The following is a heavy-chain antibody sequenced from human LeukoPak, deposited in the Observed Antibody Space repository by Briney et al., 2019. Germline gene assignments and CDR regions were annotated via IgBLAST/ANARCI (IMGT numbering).Heavy chain of an antibody. D-gene: IGHD6-19*01. CDR2: IYPGDSGT. CDR3: ARRSWCSSGSNGDFDY. J-gene: IGHJ4*02. V-gene: IGHV5-51*01. CDR1: GYSFTSYW. Sequence: AGESLKISCKGSGYSFTSYWIGWVRQMPGKGLEWMGIIYPGDSGTRYSPSFQGQVTISADKSISTAYLQWSSLKASDTAMYYCARRSWCSSGSNGDFDYWGQGTLVTVSS.